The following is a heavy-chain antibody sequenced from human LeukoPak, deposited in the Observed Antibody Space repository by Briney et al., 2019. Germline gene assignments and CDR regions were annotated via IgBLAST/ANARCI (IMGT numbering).Heavy chain of an antibody. CDR1: GFTFSSYS. CDR2: ISSSSSYI. D-gene: IGHD3-3*01. Sequence: PGGSLRLSCAASGFTFSSYSMNWVRQAPGKGLEWVSSISSSSSYIYYADSVKGRFTTSRDNAKNSLYLQMNSLRAEDTAVYYCARGYLNVLRFLEWLRMHMDVWGQGTTVTVSS. V-gene: IGHV3-21*01. J-gene: IGHJ6*02. CDR3: ARGYLNVLRFLEWLRMHMDV.